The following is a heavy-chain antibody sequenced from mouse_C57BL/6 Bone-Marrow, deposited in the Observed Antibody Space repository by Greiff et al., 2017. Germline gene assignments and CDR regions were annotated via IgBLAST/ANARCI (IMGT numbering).Heavy chain of an antibody. CDR1: GYTFTSYW. CDR3: ARFDGYLYYYAMDY. Sequence: QVQLQQPGAELVKPGASVKLSCKASGYTFTSYWMHWVKQRPGQGLEWIGMIHPNSGSTNYNEKFKSKATLTVDKSSSTAYMQLSSLTSEDSEVYYCARFDGYLYYYAMDYWGQGTSVTVSS. V-gene: IGHV1-64*01. CDR2: IHPNSGST. D-gene: IGHD2-3*01. J-gene: IGHJ4*01.